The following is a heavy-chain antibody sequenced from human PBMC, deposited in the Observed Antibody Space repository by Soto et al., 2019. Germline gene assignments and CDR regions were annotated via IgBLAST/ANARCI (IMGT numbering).Heavy chain of an antibody. D-gene: IGHD3-9*01. J-gene: IGHJ6*02. CDR3: ARGYDILTGYPDYYYYGMDV. CDR1: GYTFTSYA. Sequence: GASVKVSCKASGYTFTSYAMHWVRQAPGQGLEWMGIINPSGGSTSYAQKFQGRVTMTRDTSTSTVYLELSSLRSEDTAVYYCARGYDILTGYPDYYYYGMDVWGQGTTVTVSS. CDR2: INPSGGST. V-gene: IGHV1-46*03.